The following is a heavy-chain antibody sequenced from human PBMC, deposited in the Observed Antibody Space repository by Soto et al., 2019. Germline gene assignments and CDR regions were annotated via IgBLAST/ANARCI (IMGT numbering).Heavy chain of an antibody. J-gene: IGHJ4*02. Sequence: GSLGLSCAASGFTFSSYAMSWVRQAPGKGLEWVSAISGSGGSTYYADSVKGRFTISRDNSKNTLYLQMNSLRAEDTAVYYCAKESSGSSKVGYFDYWGQGTLVTVSS. CDR3: AKESSGSSKVGYFDY. CDR1: GFTFSSYA. D-gene: IGHD1-26*01. V-gene: IGHV3-23*01. CDR2: ISGSGGST.